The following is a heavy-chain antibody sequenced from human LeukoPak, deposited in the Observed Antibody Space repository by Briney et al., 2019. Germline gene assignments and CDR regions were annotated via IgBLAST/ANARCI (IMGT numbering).Heavy chain of an antibody. CDR3: ARDALPYSYGLNWFDP. D-gene: IGHD5-18*01. CDR2: INPNSGGT. J-gene: IGHJ5*02. V-gene: IGHV1-2*02. Sequence: ASVKVSCKASGYTFTGYYMHWVRQAPGQGLEWMGWINPNSGGTNYAQKFQGRVTMTRDTSISTAYMELSRLRSEDTAVYYCARDALPYSYGLNWFDPWGQGTLVTVSS. CDR1: GYTFTGYY.